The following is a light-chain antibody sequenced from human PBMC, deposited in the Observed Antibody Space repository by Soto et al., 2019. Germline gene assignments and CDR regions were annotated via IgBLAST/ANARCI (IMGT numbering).Light chain of an antibody. CDR2: EVN. V-gene: IGLV2-14*01. CDR1: SSDVGAYIY. CDR3: ISFTNTNTWV. Sequence: QSVLTQPASVSGSPGQSITISCTGTSSDVGAYIYVSWYQQHPGKAPKLMIYEVNKRPSGVSARFSGSKSGTTASLTISGLQAEDEADYYCISFTNTNTWVFGGGTKLTVL. J-gene: IGLJ3*02.